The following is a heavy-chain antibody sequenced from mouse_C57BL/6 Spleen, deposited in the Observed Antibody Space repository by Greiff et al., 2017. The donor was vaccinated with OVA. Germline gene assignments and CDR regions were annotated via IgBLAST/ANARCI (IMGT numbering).Heavy chain of an antibody. CDR2: ISSGGSYT. D-gene: IGHD1-1*01. Sequence: EVKLMESGGDLVKPGGSLKLSCAASGFTFSSYGMSWVRQTPDKRLEWVATISSGGSYTYYPHSVKGRFTFSRYNAKNTLYLQMSSLTSEDTAVYYCERLNYYGSSYGYFDVWGTGTTVTVSS. CDR3: ERLNYYGSSYGYFDV. J-gene: IGHJ1*03. CDR1: GFTFSSYG. V-gene: IGHV5-6*01.